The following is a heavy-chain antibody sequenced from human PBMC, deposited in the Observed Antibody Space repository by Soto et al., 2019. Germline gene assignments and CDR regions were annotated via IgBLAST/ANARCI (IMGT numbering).Heavy chain of an antibody. CDR1: GYTFTSYY. Sequence: ASVKVSCKASGYTFTSYYMHWVRQAPGQGLEWMGIINPSGGSTSYAQKFQGRVTMTRDTSTSTVYMELSSLRSEDTAVYYCARENSPIAVAVYYYYYGMDVWGQGTTVTAP. CDR2: INPSGGST. V-gene: IGHV1-46*01. D-gene: IGHD6-19*01. CDR3: ARENSPIAVAVYYYYYGMDV. J-gene: IGHJ6*02.